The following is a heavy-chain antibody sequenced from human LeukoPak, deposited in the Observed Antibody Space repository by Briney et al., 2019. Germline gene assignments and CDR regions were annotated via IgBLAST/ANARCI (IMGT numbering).Heavy chain of an antibody. J-gene: IGHJ4*02. CDR1: GFTFGDYA. D-gene: IGHD3-3*01. V-gene: IGHV3-49*04. CDR3: TSGLYYDSWSVLFDY. Sequence: PGGSLRLSCTAFGFTFGDYAMSWVRQAPGKWPEWVGFIRRKANAGTTEYAASVKGRFTISRDDSKSIAYLQMNSLKTEDTAVYYCTSGLYYDSWSVLFDYWGQGTLVTVSS. CDR2: IRRKANAGTT.